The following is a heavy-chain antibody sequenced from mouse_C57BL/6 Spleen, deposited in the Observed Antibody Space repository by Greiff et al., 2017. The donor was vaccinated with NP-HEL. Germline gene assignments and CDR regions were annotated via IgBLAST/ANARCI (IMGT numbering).Heavy chain of an antibody. CDR1: GYTFTSYW. CDR2: IDPSDSYT. D-gene: IGHD2-2*01. Sequence: QVQLQQPGAELVMPGASVKLSCKASGYTFTSYWMHWVKQRPGQGLEWIGEIDPSDSYTNYNQKFKGKSTLTVDKSSSTAYMQLSSLTSEDSAVYYCASKGGYDEGYAMDYWGQGTSVTVSS. J-gene: IGHJ4*01. V-gene: IGHV1-69*01. CDR3: ASKGGYDEGYAMDY.